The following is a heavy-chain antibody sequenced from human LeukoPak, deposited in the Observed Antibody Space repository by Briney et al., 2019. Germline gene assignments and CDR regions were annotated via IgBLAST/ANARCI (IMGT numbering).Heavy chain of an antibody. CDR2: INPSGGST. Sequence: ASVKVSCKASGYTFTSYYMHWVRQAPGQGLEWMGIINPSGGSTIYAQKFQGRVTMARDTSTSTAYMELSSLRSEDTAVYYCARVGVRPFDYWGQGTLVTVSS. CDR1: GYTFTSYY. CDR3: ARVGVRPFDY. V-gene: IGHV1-46*01. D-gene: IGHD3-10*01. J-gene: IGHJ4*02.